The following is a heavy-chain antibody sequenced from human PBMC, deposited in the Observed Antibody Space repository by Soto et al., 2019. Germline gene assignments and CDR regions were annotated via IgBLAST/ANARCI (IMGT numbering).Heavy chain of an antibody. J-gene: IGHJ4*02. CDR3: ARGRYSSGWYGTRVTPGSTWTWVDY. CDR1: GYTFTSYY. CDR2: INPSGGST. V-gene: IGHV1-46*01. Sequence: GASVKVSCKASGYTFTSYYMYWVRQAPGQGLEWMGIINPSGGSTSYAQKFQGRVTMTRDTSTSTVYMELSSLRSEDTAVYYCARGRYSSGWYGTRVTPGSTWTWVDYWGQGTLVTVSS. D-gene: IGHD6-19*01.